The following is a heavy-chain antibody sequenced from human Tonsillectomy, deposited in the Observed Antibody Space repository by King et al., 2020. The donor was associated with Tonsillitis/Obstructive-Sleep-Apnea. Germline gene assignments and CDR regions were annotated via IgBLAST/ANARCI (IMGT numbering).Heavy chain of an antibody. CDR1: GFSLSNARMG. V-gene: IGHV2-26*01. Sequence: TLKESGPVLVKPTETLTLTCTVSGFSLSNARMGVSWIRQPPGKALEWLAHIFSNDEKSYSTSLKSRVTVSKDTSKSQVVLTMTNIDPVDTATYYCARIQLGAARLGYYYYMDVWGKGTTVTVSS. CDR3: ARIQLGAARLGYYYYMDV. D-gene: IGHD6-6*01. CDR2: IFSNDEK. J-gene: IGHJ6*03.